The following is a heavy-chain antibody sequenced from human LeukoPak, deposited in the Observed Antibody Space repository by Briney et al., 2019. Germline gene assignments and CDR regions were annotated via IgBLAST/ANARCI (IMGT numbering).Heavy chain of an antibody. Sequence: PRGSLGLSCAASGFTFSDYYMSWIRQAPGKGLEWVSTITARGSNIYYADSVKGRFTISRDNAKNSLYMQMNGLRAEDTAVYYCASRYCSGGNCYFASWGQGTLVTVSS. J-gene: IGHJ4*02. D-gene: IGHD2-15*01. V-gene: IGHV3-11*01. CDR1: GFTFSDYY. CDR3: ASRYCSGGNCYFAS. CDR2: ITARGSNI.